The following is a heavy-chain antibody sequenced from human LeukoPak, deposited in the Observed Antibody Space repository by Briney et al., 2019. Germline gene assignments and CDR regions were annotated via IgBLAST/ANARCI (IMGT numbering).Heavy chain of an antibody. D-gene: IGHD3-16*02. CDR3: ARDLGWADYVWGSYRYTDAFDI. J-gene: IGHJ3*02. CDR1: GFAFSSYS. CDR2: ISSSSSYI. V-gene: IGHV3-21*01. Sequence: NAGGSLRLSCAASGFAFSSYSMNWVRQAPGKGLEWVSSISSSSSYIYYADSVKGRFTISRDNAKNSLYLQMNSLRAEDTAVYYCARDLGWADYVWGSYRYTDAFDIWGQGTMVTVSS.